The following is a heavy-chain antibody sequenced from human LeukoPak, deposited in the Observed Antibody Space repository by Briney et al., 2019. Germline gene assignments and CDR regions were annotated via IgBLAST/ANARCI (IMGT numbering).Heavy chain of an antibody. V-gene: IGHV1-2*02. CDR3: ARTNYASGGYYIDY. CDR2: INPNSGGT. J-gene: IGHJ4*02. CDR1: GYTFTAYY. D-gene: IGHD3-22*01. Sequence: ASVTVSCKASGYTFTAYYMHWVRQAPGQGLEWMGWINPNSGGTNYAQTFQGRVTMTRDTSISTAYMELSRLRSDDTAVYYCARTNYASGGYYIDYWGQGTLVTVSS.